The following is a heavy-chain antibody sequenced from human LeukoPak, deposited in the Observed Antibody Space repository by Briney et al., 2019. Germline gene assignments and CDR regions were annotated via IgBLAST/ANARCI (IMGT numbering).Heavy chain of an antibody. CDR2: IHSSGST. Sequence: SETLSLTCTVSGGSISNYYWSWIRQPAGKGLEWIGRIHSSGSTNYNPSLRSRVTMSVDTSKNQFSLRLRSVTAADTALYYCARGVATITQDSFDIWGLGTMVTVSS. V-gene: IGHV4-4*07. D-gene: IGHD1-26*01. CDR3: ARGVATITQDSFDI. CDR1: GGSISNYY. J-gene: IGHJ3*02.